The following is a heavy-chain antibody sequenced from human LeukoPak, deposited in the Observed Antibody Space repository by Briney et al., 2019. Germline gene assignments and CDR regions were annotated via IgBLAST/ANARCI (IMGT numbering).Heavy chain of an antibody. J-gene: IGHJ1*01. V-gene: IGHV4-34*01. CDR3: ARGSSYGSGSYRSEYFQH. CDR2: INHSGST. D-gene: IGHD3-10*01. CDR1: GFTFSSYA. Sequence: GSLRLSCAASGFTFSSYAMSWVRQAPGKGLEWIGEINHSGSTNYNPSLKSRVTISVDTSKNQFSLKLSSVTAADTAVYYCARGSSYGSGSYRSEYFQHWGQGTLVTVSS.